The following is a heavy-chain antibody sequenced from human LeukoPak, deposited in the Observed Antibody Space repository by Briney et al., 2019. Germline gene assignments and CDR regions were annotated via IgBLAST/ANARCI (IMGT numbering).Heavy chain of an antibody. J-gene: IGHJ4*02. CDR2: ISSSGSTI. Sequence: PGGSLRLSCAASGFTFSDYYMSWIRQAPGKGLEWVSYISSSGSTIYYADSVKGRFTISRDNAKSSLYLQMNSLRGDDTAVYYCARDRALYDSRRGYYYTEDDYWGQGTLVTVSS. CDR1: GFTFSDYY. V-gene: IGHV3-11*04. CDR3: ARDRALYDSRRGYYYTEDDY. D-gene: IGHD3-22*01.